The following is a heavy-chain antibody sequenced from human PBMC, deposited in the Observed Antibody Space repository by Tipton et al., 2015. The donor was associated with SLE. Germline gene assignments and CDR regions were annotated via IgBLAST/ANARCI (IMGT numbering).Heavy chain of an antibody. CDR3: AKSATGRTGDLDH. CDR1: GFTFNIYT. V-gene: IGHV3-23*01. Sequence: GSLRLSCAASGFTFNIYTMNWVRQAPGKGLEWVASIGTGVGNTFHADSVKGRFTISRDPSRNTIYLQMNRLRAGDTAIYFCAKSATGRTGDLDHWGQGTVVTVAS. CDR2: IGTGVGNT. J-gene: IGHJ4*02. D-gene: IGHD3-10*01.